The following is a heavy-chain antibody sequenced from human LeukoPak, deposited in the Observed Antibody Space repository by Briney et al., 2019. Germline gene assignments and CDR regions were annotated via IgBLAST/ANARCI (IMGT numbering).Heavy chain of an antibody. CDR3: TTYVAVAGTRHFDS. CDR2: IRSKTDGGTT. V-gene: IGHV3-15*01. Sequence: GGSLRLSCAASGFTFSNAWMSWVRQAPGKGLEWIGRIRSKTDGGTTDYAAPVKDRFTISRDDSKNTLFLQINSLKPEDTAVYYCTTYVAVAGTRHFDSWGQGALVTVSS. CDR1: GFTFSNAW. J-gene: IGHJ4*02. D-gene: IGHD6-19*01.